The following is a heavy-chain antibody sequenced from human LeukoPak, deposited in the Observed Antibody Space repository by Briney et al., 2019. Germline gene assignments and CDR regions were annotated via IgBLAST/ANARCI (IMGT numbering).Heavy chain of an antibody. V-gene: IGHV4-4*02. CDR2: IHRGGTT. J-gene: IGHJ5*02. CDR3: REVDYSHPNLFDP. Sequence: PSGTLSLTCAVSGGSISNTYWWSWVRQSPGKGLEWIGGIHRGGTTKYSPSLNGRVIISVDNSKNQVFLNVTSVTAADTAVYCAREVDYSHPNLFDPWGQGALVTVSS. CDR1: GGSISNTYW. D-gene: IGHD4-11*01.